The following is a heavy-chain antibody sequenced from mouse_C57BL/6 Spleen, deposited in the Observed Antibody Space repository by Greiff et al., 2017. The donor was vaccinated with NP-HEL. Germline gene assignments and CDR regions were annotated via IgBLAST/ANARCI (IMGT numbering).Heavy chain of an antibody. CDR2: IDPSARST. CDR1: GYTFTSYW. V-gene: IGHV1-69*01. D-gene: IGHD2-3*01. Sequence: QVQLQQPGAELVMPGSSFPLSFPSSGYTFTSYWMHWVKQRPGQGLEWIGEIDPSARSTNYNQKFKGKSTLTVDKSSSTAYMQLSSLTSEDSAVYYCARSDGAFDYWGQGTTLTVSS. J-gene: IGHJ2*01. CDR3: ARSDGAFDY.